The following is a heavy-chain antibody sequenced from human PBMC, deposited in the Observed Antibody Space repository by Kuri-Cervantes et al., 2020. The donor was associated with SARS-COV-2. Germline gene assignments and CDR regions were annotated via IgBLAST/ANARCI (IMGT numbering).Heavy chain of an antibody. V-gene: IGHV3-23*01. D-gene: IGHD3-22*01. J-gene: IGHJ4*02. CDR1: GFTFSSYA. CDR3: AKLEVVVITGLHFDY. Sequence: GESLKISCAASGFTFSSYAMSWVRQAPGKGLEWVSAISGSGGSTYYADSVKGRFTISRDNSKNTLYLQMNSLRAEDTAVYYCAKLEVVVITGLHFDYWGQGTLVTVSS. CDR2: ISGSGGST.